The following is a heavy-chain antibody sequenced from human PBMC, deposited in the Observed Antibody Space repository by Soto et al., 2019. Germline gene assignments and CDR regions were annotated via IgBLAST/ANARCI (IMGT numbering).Heavy chain of an antibody. V-gene: IGHV3-7*03. D-gene: IGHD3-22*01. CDR2: IKQDGSEK. CDR1: GFTFSNYW. J-gene: IGHJ4*02. CDR3: ARGTSFDFDDNAYYAH. Sequence: GGSLRLSCAASGFTFSNYWMSWVRQAPGKGLEWVASIKQDGSEKYYVDSVKGRFTISRDNTKNSLYLQMNSLGAEDTAMYYCARGTSFDFDDNAYYAHWGQGTLVTVSS.